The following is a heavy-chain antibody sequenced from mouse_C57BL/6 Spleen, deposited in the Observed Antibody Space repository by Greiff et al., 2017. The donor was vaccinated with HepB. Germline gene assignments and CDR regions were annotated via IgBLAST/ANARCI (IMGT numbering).Heavy chain of an antibody. CDR1: GYTFTSYW. CDR2: IDPSDSYT. V-gene: IGHV1-69*01. J-gene: IGHJ3*01. Sequence: QVQLQQPGAELVMPGASVKLSCKASGYTFTSYWMHWVKQRPGQGLEWIGEIDPSDSYTNYNQKFKGKSTLTVDKSSSTAYMQLSSLTSADSAVYYCASSTMVTSWFAYWGQGTLVTVSA. CDR3: ASSTMVTSWFAY. D-gene: IGHD2-2*01.